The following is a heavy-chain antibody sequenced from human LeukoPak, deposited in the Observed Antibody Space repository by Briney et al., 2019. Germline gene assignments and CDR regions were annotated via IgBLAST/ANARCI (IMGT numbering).Heavy chain of an antibody. CDR3: ARDRYYDLWSGYSDY. J-gene: IGHJ4*02. D-gene: IGHD3-3*01. CDR2: ISYDGSNK. Sequence: GRSLRLSCAASGFTFSSYAMHWVRQAPGKGLEWVAVISYDGSNKYYADSVKGRFTISRDNSKNTLYLQMNSLRAEDTAVYYCARDRYYDLWSGYSDYWGQGTLVTVSS. V-gene: IGHV3-30-3*01. CDR1: GFTFSSYA.